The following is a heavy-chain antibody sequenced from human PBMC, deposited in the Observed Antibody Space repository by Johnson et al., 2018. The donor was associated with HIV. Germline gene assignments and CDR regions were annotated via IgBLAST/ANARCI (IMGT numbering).Heavy chain of an antibody. V-gene: IGHV3-30-3*01. Sequence: QVQLVESGGGVVQPGGSLRLSCAASGFTFSSYAMHWVRQAPGKGLEWVAVISYDGGNKYYADAVQGRVTISRDNSKNTLYLHMNSRRAEDTAVYYGARAVSPCEVWDAFDIWGQGTMVTVSS. J-gene: IGHJ3*02. CDR3: ARAVSPCEVWDAFDI. D-gene: IGHD3-16*01. CDR2: ISYDGGNK. CDR1: GFTFSSYA.